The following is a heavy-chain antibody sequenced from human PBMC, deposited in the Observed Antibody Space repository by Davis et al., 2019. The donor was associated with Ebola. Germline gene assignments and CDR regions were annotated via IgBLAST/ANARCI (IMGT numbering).Heavy chain of an antibody. Sequence: GESLKISCAASGFTVSANYMSWVRQGPGKGLEWVSLISSGGTTSYADSVRGRFTISRDNFRNTLYLQMNSLRAEDTAVYYCASHCGGDCFSVTPLSYYYYYGMDLWGKGTPVTVSS. J-gene: IGHJ6*04. V-gene: IGHV3-53*01. CDR1: GFTVSANY. CDR3: ASHCGGDCFSVTPLSYYYYYGMDL. CDR2: ISSGGTT. D-gene: IGHD2-21*02.